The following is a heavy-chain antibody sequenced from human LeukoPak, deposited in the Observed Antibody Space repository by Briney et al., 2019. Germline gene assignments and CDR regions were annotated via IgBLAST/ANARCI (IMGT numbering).Heavy chain of an antibody. CDR1: GYTFTGYY. CDR3: ARAEAYYDSSGYYDY. J-gene: IGHJ4*02. D-gene: IGHD3-22*01. CDR2: INPNGGGT. Sequence: ASVKVSCKASGYTFTGYYMHWVRQAPGQGLEWMGWINPNGGGTNYAQKFQGRVTMTRDTSISTAYMELSRLRSDDTAVYYCARAEAYYDSSGYYDYWGQGTLVTVSS. V-gene: IGHV1-2*02.